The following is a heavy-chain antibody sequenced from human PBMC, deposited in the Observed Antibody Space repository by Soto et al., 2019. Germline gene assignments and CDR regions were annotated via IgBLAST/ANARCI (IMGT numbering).Heavy chain of an antibody. CDR2: ISWNSGSI. V-gene: IGHV3-9*01. CDR3: AKDIFPGIDYDYIWGSYRSSAFDY. D-gene: IGHD3-16*02. CDR1: GFTFDDYA. J-gene: IGHJ4*02. Sequence: GGSLRLSCAASGFTFDDYAMNWVRQAPGKGLEWVSGISWNSGSIGYADSVKGRFTISRDNAENSLYLQMNSLRAEDTALYYCAKDIFPGIDYDYIWGSYRSSAFDYWGQGTLVTVSS.